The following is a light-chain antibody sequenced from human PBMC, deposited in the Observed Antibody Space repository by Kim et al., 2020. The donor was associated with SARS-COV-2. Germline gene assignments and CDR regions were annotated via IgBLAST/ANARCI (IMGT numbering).Light chain of an antibody. CDR3: HQYYSIPPYA. CDR2: WAS. J-gene: IGKJ4*01. V-gene: IGKV4-1*01. CDR1: QSLLYSSNNKNY. Sequence: DIVMTQSPDSLAVSLGERATINCKSSQSLLYSSNNKNYVAWYQQKPGQPPKLLIYWASTRESGVPDRFSGSGSGTDFTLTISSLQAEDVAVYYCHQYYSIPPYAFGGGTKVDI.